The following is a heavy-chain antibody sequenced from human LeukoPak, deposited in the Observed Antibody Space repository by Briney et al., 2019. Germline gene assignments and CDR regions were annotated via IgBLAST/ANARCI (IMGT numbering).Heavy chain of an antibody. CDR2: ISSSNDYI. D-gene: IGHD3-16*02. Sequence: GGSLRLSCAASGFTLSSYSMNWVRQAPGKGLEWVSSISSSNDYIYYADSVKGRFTISRDNAKNSLYLQMNSLRAEDTAMYYCARERGYDYVWGSYRPLDYWGQGTLVTVSS. CDR1: GFTLSSYS. J-gene: IGHJ4*02. CDR3: ARERGYDYVWGSYRPLDY. V-gene: IGHV3-21*01.